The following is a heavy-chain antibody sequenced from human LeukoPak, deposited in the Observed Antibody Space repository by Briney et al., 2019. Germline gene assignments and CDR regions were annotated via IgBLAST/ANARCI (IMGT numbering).Heavy chain of an antibody. D-gene: IGHD6-6*01. CDR1: GFTVSSNY. Sequence: GGSLRLSCAVSGFTVSSNYMSWVRQAPGKGLEWVSVIYSGGTTYYADSVKGRFTISRDNSRNTLYLQMNSLRAEDTDVYYCARTSRASPGWRPRLKNAFDLWGLGTLVTVSS. V-gene: IGHV3-53*01. CDR2: IYSGGTT. J-gene: IGHJ3*01. CDR3: ARTSRASPGWRPRLKNAFDL.